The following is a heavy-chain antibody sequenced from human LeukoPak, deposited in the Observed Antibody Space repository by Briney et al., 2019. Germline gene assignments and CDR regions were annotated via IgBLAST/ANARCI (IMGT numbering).Heavy chain of an antibody. J-gene: IGHJ4*01. D-gene: IGHD1-26*01. CDR3: AKSGGYGLIDY. CDR2: IYYSGST. Sequence: SQTLSLTCAVSGGSISSGGYSWSWIRQPPGKGLEWIGYIYYSGSTYYNPSFKSRVTISVDTSKNQVSLKLNSVTAADSAMYYCAKSGGYGLIDYWGQGTLVTVSS. V-gene: IGHV4-30-4*07. CDR1: GGSISSGGYS.